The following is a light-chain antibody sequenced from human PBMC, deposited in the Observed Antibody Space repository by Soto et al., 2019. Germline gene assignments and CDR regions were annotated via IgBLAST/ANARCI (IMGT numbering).Light chain of an antibody. CDR2: EVT. Sequence: QAVLTQPPSASGSPGQSVTISCTGTSSDVGGYNYVSWYQQRPGKAPKVIIYEVTERPSGVPDRFSGSKSGNTASLTVSGLQPEDEADYYCSSYEGTNNLVFGGGTQLTVL. J-gene: IGLJ7*01. CDR3: SSYEGTNNLV. V-gene: IGLV2-8*01. CDR1: SSDVGGYNY.